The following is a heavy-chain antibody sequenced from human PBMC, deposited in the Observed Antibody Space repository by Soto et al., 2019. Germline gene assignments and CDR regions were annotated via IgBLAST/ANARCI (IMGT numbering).Heavy chain of an antibody. V-gene: IGHV3-23*01. CDR1: SFPFGENA. CDR2: ISDSGATT. D-gene: IGHD6-19*01. CDR3: AKEDTSSGSLDY. Sequence: GGSLRLSCAASSFPFGENAMSWVRQAPGKGLEWVSGISDSGATTYHADSVRGRFTISRDNSKNTLYLQMKSLRAEDSASYYCAKEDTSSGSLDYWGQGALVTVSS. J-gene: IGHJ4*02.